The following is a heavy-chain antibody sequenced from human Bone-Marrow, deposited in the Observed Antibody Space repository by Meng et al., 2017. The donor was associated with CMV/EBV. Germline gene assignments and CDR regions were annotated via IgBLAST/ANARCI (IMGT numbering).Heavy chain of an antibody. D-gene: IGHD2-21*01. Sequence: GESLKISCAASGFTVSSNYMSWVRQAPGKGLEWVSVIYSGGSTYYADSVKGRFTISRDNSKNTQYLQMNSLRAEVTAVYYCARDEGGDNYFDYWGQGTLVTVSS. CDR1: GFTVSSNY. CDR2: IYSGGST. CDR3: ARDEGGDNYFDY. J-gene: IGHJ4*02. V-gene: IGHV3-53*01.